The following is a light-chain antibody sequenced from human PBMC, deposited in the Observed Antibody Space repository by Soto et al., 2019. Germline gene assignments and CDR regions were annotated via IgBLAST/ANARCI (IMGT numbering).Light chain of an antibody. CDR1: QSVSSN. V-gene: IGKV3-15*01. CDR3: QQYNTWPPIT. J-gene: IGKJ5*01. Sequence: VLTQSPATLSVSPGERATLSCRASQSVSSNLAWYQQKPGQAPRLLIYGASTRATGIPARFSGSGSGTEFTLTISSLQSEDFAVYYCQQYNTWPPITFGQGTRLEIK. CDR2: GAS.